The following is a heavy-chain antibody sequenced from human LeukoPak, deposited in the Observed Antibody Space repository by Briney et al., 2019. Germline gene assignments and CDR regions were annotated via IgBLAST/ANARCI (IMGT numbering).Heavy chain of an antibody. V-gene: IGHV3-30-3*01. J-gene: IGHJ5*02. CDR2: ISYDGSNK. D-gene: IGHD2-15*01. CDR3: ARERYCSGGSCSRGFDP. Sequence: GRSLRLSCAASGFTFSSYAMHWVRQAPGKGLEWVAVISYDGSNKYYADSVKGRFTIPRDNSKNTLYLQMNSLRAEDTAVYYCARERYCSGGSCSRGFDPWGQGTLVTVSS. CDR1: GFTFSSYA.